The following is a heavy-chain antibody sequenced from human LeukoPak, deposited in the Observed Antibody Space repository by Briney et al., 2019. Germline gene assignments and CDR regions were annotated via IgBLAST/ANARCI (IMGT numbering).Heavy chain of an antibody. CDR3: ARSYGGTGRGLADYYYYMDV. J-gene: IGHJ6*03. D-gene: IGHD4-23*01. Sequence: ASVKVSCKASGGTFSSYAISWVRQAPGQGLEWMGGIIPIFGTANYAQKFQGRVTITTDESTSTAYMELSSLRSEDTAVYYCARSYGGTGRGLADYYYYMDVWGKGTTVTVSS. CDR2: IIPIFGTA. V-gene: IGHV1-69*05. CDR1: GGTFSSYA.